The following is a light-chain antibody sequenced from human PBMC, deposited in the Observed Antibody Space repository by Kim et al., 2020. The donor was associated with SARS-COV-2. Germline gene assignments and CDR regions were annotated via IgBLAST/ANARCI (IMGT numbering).Light chain of an antibody. V-gene: IGLV3-1*01. CDR1: KLGDKY. Sequence: SYELTQPPSVSVSPGQTASITCSGDKLGDKYACWYQQKPGQSPVLVIYQDSKRPSGIPERFSGSNSGNTATLTISGIQAMDEADYYCQAWDSSTKVFGTG. J-gene: IGLJ1*01. CDR3: QAWDSSTKV. CDR2: QDS.